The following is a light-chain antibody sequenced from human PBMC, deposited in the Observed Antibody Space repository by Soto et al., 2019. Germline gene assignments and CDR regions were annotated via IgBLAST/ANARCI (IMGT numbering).Light chain of an antibody. CDR1: QSISCN. V-gene: IGKV1-39*01. Sequence: DIQMTQSPSSLSASVGDRVTITCRTSQSISCNLNWYQQKPGRAPDLLIYAASSLHSGVPSRFSGSASGTDFTLTISSLQPEDSATYYCQQSHGTPRTFGQGTKVEIK. CDR3: QQSHGTPRT. J-gene: IGKJ1*01. CDR2: AAS.